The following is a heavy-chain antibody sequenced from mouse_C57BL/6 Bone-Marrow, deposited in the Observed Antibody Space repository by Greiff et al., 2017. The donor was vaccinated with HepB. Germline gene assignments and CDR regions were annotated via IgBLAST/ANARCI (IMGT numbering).Heavy chain of an antibody. Sequence: QVQLQQPGAELVRPGSSVKLSCKASGYTFTSYWMHWVKQRPIQGLEWIGNIDPSDSETHYNQKFKDKATLPVDKSSSTAYMQLSSLTSEDSAVYDCARNTTVVATDWYFDVWGTGTTVTVSS. CDR3: ARNTTVVATDWYFDV. CDR1: GYTFTSYW. CDR2: IDPSDSET. V-gene: IGHV1-52*01. D-gene: IGHD1-1*01. J-gene: IGHJ1*03.